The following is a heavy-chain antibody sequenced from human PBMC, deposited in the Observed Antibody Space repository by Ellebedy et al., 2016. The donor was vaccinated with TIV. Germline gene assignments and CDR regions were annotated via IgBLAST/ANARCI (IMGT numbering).Heavy chain of an antibody. J-gene: IGHJ4*02. CDR3: AKTFYGSGLADY. D-gene: IGHD3-10*01. V-gene: IGHV3-43*02. CDR1: GFPFDDYA. CDR2: ISGDGGST. Sequence: GESLKISCAASGFPFDDYAMHWVRQAPGKGLEWVSIISGDGGSTYYADSVKGRFAISRDNSKNSLYLQMNSLRTEDTAFYYCAKTFYGSGLADYWGQGTLVTVSS.